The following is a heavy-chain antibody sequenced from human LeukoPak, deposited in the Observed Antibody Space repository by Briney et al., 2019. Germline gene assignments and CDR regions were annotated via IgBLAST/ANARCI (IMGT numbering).Heavy chain of an antibody. V-gene: IGHV4-38-2*02. D-gene: IGHD3-22*01. Sequence: PSETLSLTCTVSGYSISSGYFWGWIRQPPGKGLEWIGSIYHSGSTYYNPSLKSRVTISVDTSKNQFSLKLSSVTAADTAVYYCARHASVVITAGFDYWGQGTLVTVSS. J-gene: IGHJ4*02. CDR1: GYSISSGYF. CDR3: ARHASVVITAGFDY. CDR2: IYHSGST.